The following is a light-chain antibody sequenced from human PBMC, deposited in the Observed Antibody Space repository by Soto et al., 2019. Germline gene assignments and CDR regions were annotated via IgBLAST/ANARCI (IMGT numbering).Light chain of an antibody. V-gene: IGLV2-14*01. CDR2: DVS. Sequence: QAVLTQPASVSGSPGQSITISCTGTSSDVGSYNYVSWYQQHPGKAPKLMIYDVSNRPSGVSDRFSASKSGNTASLTISGLQADDEADYYCSSYTISSTYVFGTGTKVTV. J-gene: IGLJ1*01. CDR1: SSDVGSYNY. CDR3: SSYTISSTYV.